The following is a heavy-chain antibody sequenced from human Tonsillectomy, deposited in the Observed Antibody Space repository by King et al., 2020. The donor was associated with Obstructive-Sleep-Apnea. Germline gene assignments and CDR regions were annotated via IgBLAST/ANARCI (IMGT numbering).Heavy chain of an antibody. Sequence: VQLVESGGGLVKPGGSLRLSCAPSGFTFSSYSMNWVRQAPGKGLEWVSSISSTSSYIYYADSVKGRFTISRDNAKNSLYLQMNSLRAEDTAVYFCARAPDNDVWIGSWLGGGMDVWGQGTTVTVSS. J-gene: IGHJ6*02. D-gene: IGHD3-3*01. V-gene: IGHV3-21*01. CDR2: ISSTSSYI. CDR1: GFTFSSYS. CDR3: ARAPDNDVWIGSWLGGGMDV.